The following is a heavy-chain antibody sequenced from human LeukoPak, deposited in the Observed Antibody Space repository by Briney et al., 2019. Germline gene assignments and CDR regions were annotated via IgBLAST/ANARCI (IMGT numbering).Heavy chain of an antibody. J-gene: IGHJ5*02. V-gene: IGHV1-2*02. D-gene: IGHD6-13*01. CDR1: GYTFTGYY. CDR3: ARDMEAAAGTAGAAA. Sequence: ALVKVSCKASGYTFTGYYMHWVRQAPGQGLEWMGWINRNIGGTNYAQKFQGRVTMTRDTSISTAYMELSRLRSDATAVYYCARDMEAAAGTAGAAAWGQGTLVTVSS. CDR2: INRNIGGT.